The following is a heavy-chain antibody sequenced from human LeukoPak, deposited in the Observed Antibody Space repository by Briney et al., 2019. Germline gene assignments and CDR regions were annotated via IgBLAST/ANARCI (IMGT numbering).Heavy chain of an antibody. D-gene: IGHD3-22*01. J-gene: IGHJ3*02. CDR1: GVSISSSNR. CDR3: ARGYDSSGYYPYADAFDI. Sequence: SGTLSLTCDVSGVSISSSNRWSWVRQPPGKGLEWIGEIYHSGSTYYNPSLKSRVTISVDTSKNQFSLKLSSVTAADTAVYYCARGYDSSGYYPYADAFDIWGQGTMVTVSS. V-gene: IGHV4-4*02. CDR2: IYHSGST.